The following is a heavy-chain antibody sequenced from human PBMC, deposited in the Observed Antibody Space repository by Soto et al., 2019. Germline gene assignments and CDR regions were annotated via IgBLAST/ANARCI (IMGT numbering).Heavy chain of an antibody. CDR3: ARRHLAVAVSPWFDP. CDR2: IDSSGEK. J-gene: IGHJ5*02. V-gene: IGHV2-26*01. D-gene: IGHD6-19*01. Sequence: QVTLKESGPVLVKPTETLTLRCTVSGLSITDSEMGVSWIRQPPGQPLEWLAHIDSSGEKSYRTFLKSRLAISKETSKSQIVLTMTNMDPEDTATYYCARRHLAVAVSPWFDPWGQGIPVTVSS. CDR1: GLSITDSEMG.